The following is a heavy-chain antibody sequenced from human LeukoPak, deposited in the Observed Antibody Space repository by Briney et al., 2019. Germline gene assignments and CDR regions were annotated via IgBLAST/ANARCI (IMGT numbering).Heavy chain of an antibody. CDR1: GGTFSSYA. CDR3: ARAPIAVAGWGYFDY. D-gene: IGHD6-19*01. Sequence: ASVKVSCKASGGTFSSYAISWVRQAPGQGLEWMGGIIPIFGTANYAQKFQGRVTITADESTSTAYMELSSLRSEDTAVYYCARAPIAVAGWGYFDYWGQGTLVTVSS. CDR2: IIPIFGTA. J-gene: IGHJ4*02. V-gene: IGHV1-69*13.